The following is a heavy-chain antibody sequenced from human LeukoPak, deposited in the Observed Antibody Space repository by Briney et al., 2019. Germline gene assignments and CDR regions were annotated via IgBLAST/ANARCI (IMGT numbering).Heavy chain of an antibody. V-gene: IGHV3-74*01. Sequence: QSGGSLRLSCAASGFTFSSYWMHWVRQAPGKGLVWVSRINSDGSSTSYADFVKGRFTISRDNAKNTLYLQMNSLRAEDTAVYYCARDLGYGSYYYGMDVWGQGTTVTVSS. CDR2: INSDGSST. CDR1: GFTFSSYW. CDR3: ARDLGYGSYYYGMDV. D-gene: IGHD2-15*01. J-gene: IGHJ6*02.